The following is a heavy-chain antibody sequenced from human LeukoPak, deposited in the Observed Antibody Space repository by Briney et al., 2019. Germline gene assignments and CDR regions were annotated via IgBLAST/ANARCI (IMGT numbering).Heavy chain of an antibody. V-gene: IGHV4-39*01. CDR1: GGCISSSSYY. CDR3: ARQSRRGAGTGAFDI. D-gene: IGHD6-19*01. J-gene: IGHJ3*02. CDR2: IYYSGST. Sequence: SETLSLTCTVSGGCISSSSYYWGWIRQPPGKGLEWIGSIYYSGSTYYNPSLKSRVTISVDTSKNQFSLKLSSVTAADTAVYYCARQSRRGAGTGAFDIWGQGTMVTVSS.